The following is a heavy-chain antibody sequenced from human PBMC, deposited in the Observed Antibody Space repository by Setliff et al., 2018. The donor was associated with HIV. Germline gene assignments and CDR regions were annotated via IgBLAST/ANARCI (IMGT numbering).Heavy chain of an antibody. D-gene: IGHD3-22*01. Sequence: SETLSLTCTVSGGSISSYYWSWIRQPPGKGLEWIGYIYYSGSTNYNPSLKSRVTIPVDTSKNQFSLKLSSVTAADTAVYYCARGGGFWYYDSSGYGGRLYYYYGMDVWGQGTTVTVSS. V-gene: IGHV4-59*01. CDR3: ARGGGFWYYDSSGYGGRLYYYYGMDV. J-gene: IGHJ6*02. CDR2: IYYSGST. CDR1: GGSISSYY.